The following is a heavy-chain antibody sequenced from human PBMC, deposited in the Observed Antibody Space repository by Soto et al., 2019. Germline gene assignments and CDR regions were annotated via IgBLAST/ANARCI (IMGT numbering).Heavy chain of an antibody. Sequence: ASVKVSCKASGYTFTGYYMHWVRQAPGQGLEWMGWINPNSGGTNYAQKFQGWVTMTRDTSISTAYMELSRLRSDDTAVYYCARGDLDVRLVPQYYFDYWGQGTLVTVSS. CDR1: GYTFTGYY. V-gene: IGHV1-2*04. J-gene: IGHJ4*02. CDR2: INPNSGGT. D-gene: IGHD6-19*01. CDR3: ARGDLDVRLVPQYYFDY.